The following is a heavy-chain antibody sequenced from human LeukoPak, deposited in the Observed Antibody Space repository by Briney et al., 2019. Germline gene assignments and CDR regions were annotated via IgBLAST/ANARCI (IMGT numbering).Heavy chain of an antibody. CDR2: VSGSGGST. CDR1: GFTFSSYA. V-gene: IGHV3-23*01. CDR3: AKDWSVRVGTYYYGSGSSPLGY. Sequence: PGGSLRLSCAASGFTFSSYAMSWVRQAPGKGLEWVSAVSGSGGSTYYADSVKGRFTISRDNSKNTLYLQMNSLRAEDTAVYYCAKDWSVRVGTYYYGSGSSPLGYWGQGTLVTVSS. J-gene: IGHJ4*02. D-gene: IGHD3-10*01.